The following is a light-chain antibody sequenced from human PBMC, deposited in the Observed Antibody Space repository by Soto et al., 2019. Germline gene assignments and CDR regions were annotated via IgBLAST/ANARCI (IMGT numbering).Light chain of an antibody. J-gene: IGLJ1*01. CDR2: EGS. CDR3: SSYAGGGIYV. CDR1: TRDVGTYNL. V-gene: IGLV2-23*01. Sequence: QSALTQPASVSGSPGQSITISCIGTTRDVGTYNLVSWYQKHPGNAPRLVIYEGSKRPSGVSNRFSGSRSGSTASLTISGLQADDEADFYCSSYAGGGIYVCGTGTKVTVL.